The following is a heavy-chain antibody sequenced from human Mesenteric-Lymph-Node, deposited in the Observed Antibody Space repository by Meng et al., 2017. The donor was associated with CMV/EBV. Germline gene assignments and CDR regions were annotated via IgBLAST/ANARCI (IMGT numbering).Heavy chain of an antibody. J-gene: IGHJ4*02. CDR1: YTFTGYY. CDR2: INTNTGNP. D-gene: IGHD6-13*01. CDR3: ARDEGDIIYSSSYYNY. Sequence: YTFTGYYMHWVRQAPGQGLEWMGWINTNTGNPTYAQGFTGRFVFSLDTSVSTAYLQISSLKAEDTAVYYCARDEGDIIYSSSYYNYWGQGTLVTVSS. V-gene: IGHV7-4-1*02.